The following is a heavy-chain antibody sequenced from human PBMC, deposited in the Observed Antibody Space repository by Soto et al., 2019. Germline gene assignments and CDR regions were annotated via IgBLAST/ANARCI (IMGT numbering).Heavy chain of an antibody. CDR1: GGSISSGGYY. D-gene: IGHD2-8*02. CDR3: ARDKITGLFDY. Sequence: SETLSLTCTVSGGSISSGGYYWTWIRQPPGKGLEWIGYIYYSGSTNYNPSLKSRVTISVDTSKNQFSLKLTSVTAADTAVYYCARDKITGLFDYWGQGTLVTVSS. V-gene: IGHV4-61*08. J-gene: IGHJ4*02. CDR2: IYYSGST.